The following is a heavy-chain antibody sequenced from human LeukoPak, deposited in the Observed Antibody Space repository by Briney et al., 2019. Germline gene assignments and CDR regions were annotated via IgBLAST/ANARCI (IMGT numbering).Heavy chain of an antibody. Sequence: PGGSLRLSCAASGFTLKNYWMSWVRQAPGKGLEWVANIKIDASEKYYGDSVKGRFTISRDNANNSLYLQMNSLRVEDTAVYYCARDGSGGIPGRTPWRQNQFYFYGMDVWGRGTTVTVSS. CDR2: IKIDASEK. J-gene: IGHJ6*02. D-gene: IGHD3-10*01. CDR3: ARDGSGGIPGRTPWRQNQFYFYGMDV. V-gene: IGHV3-7*01. CDR1: GFTLKNYW.